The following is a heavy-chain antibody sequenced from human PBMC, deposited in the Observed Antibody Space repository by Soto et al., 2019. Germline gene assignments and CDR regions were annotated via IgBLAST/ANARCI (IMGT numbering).Heavy chain of an antibody. V-gene: IGHV4-59*01. Sequence: SETLSLTCTVSGGSISSYYWSWIRQPPGKGLEWIGYIYYSGSTNYNPSLKSRVTISVDTSKNQFSLKLSPVTAADTAVYYCARGPDYYDSSGYYDYWGQGTLVTVSS. J-gene: IGHJ4*02. CDR3: ARGPDYYDSSGYYDY. CDR1: GGSISSYY. D-gene: IGHD3-22*01. CDR2: IYYSGST.